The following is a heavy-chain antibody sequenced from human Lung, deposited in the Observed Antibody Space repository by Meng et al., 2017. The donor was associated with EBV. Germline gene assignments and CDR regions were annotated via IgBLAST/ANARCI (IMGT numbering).Heavy chain of an antibody. CDR1: GDTFTGDY. CDR3: AHQAVAGTRVWFDS. V-gene: IGHV1-2*06. J-gene: IGHJ5*01. CDR2: INPNSGGT. D-gene: IGHD6-19*01. Sequence: QVQLETSGTGLETPCASVPLTCKASGDTFTGDYMHWVRQARAQGLEWMGRINPNSGGTNYAQKFQSRVTMTRDTSFRTAYMELRRLRSDATAVYYCAHQAVAGTRVWFDSWGQGTLVTVSS.